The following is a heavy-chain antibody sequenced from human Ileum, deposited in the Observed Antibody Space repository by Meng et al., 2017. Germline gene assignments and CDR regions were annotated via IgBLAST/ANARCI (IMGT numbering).Heavy chain of an antibody. J-gene: IGHJ3*02. CDR2: IGTSGRTI. Sequence: GESLKISCAASGCSISNYEMNWVRQAPGKGLEWVSYIGTSGRTIHYGDSVKGRFTISRDNAKNSLYLQMNSLRAEDTAVYYCARDNDILTGHFQGAFDIWGQGTMVTVSS. CDR3: ARDNDILTGHFQGAFDI. D-gene: IGHD3-9*01. CDR1: GCSISNYE. V-gene: IGHV3-48*03.